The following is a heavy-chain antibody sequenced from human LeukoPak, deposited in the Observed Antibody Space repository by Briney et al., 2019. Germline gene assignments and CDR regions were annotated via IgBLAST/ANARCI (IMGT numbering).Heavy chain of an antibody. Sequence: PSQTLSLTCTVSGGSISSYYWSWIQQPPGKGLEWTGYIYYSGSTNYNPSLKSRVTISVDTSKNQFSLKLSSVTAADTAVYYCARVGEDYYYYYYMDVWGKGTTVTVSS. CDR1: GGSISSYY. J-gene: IGHJ6*03. D-gene: IGHD3-10*01. CDR3: ARVGEDYYYYYYMDV. CDR2: IYYSGST. V-gene: IGHV4-59*01.